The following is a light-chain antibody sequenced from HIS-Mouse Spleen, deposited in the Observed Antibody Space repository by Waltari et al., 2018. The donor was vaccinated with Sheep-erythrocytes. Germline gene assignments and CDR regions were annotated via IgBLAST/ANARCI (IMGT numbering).Light chain of an antibody. J-gene: IGKJ2*01. V-gene: IGKV2-28*01. CDR3: MQALQTPLT. CDR1: QSLLHSNGYNY. CDR2: LGS. Sequence: DIVMTQSPLCRLVPPGGAASIACRSSQSLLHSNGYNYLDWYLQKPGQSPQLLIYLGSNRASGVPDRFSGSGSGTDFTLKISRVEAEDVGVYYCMQALQTPLTFGQGTKLEIK.